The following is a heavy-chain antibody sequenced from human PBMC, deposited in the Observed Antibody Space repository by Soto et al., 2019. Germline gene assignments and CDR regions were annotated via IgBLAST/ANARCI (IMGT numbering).Heavy chain of an antibody. D-gene: IGHD2-15*01. V-gene: IGHV1-8*02. J-gene: IGHJ3*02. CDR2: MDPSSGNT. Sequence: ASVKVSCKASGYSFTNFHIHWVRQAPGQGLEWMGWMDPSSGNTGYAQKFQGRVTMTRNTSISTAYMELSSLRSEDTAVYYCARKRRVVAAMIVSAFDIWGQGTMVTVSS. CDR1: GYSFTNFH. CDR3: ARKRRVVAAMIVSAFDI.